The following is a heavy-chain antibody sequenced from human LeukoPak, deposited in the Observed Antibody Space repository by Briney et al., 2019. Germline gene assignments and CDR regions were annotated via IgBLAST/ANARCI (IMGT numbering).Heavy chain of an antibody. Sequence: PGGSLRLSCAASGFTFTDYWMAWARQVPGKGLEWVANIQRGGSESYYVDSVKGRFTISIENAKNSLYLQMDSLRVEDTAVYYCARVGTWELQRVFDYWGQGTPVTVSS. CDR1: GFTFTDYW. D-gene: IGHD1-26*01. CDR3: ARVGTWELQRVFDY. J-gene: IGHJ4*02. CDR2: IQRGGSES. V-gene: IGHV3-7*01.